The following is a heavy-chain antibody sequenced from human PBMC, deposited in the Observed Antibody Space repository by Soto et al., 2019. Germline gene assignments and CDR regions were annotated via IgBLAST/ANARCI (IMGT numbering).Heavy chain of an antibody. Sequence: KQSQTLSLTCAISGDSVSSNSAAWNWIRQSPSRGLEWLGRTYYRSKWYNDYAVSVKSRITINPDTSKNQFSLQLNSVTPEDTAVYYCARNYDILTGYGIAFDIWGQGTMVTVSS. CDR2: TYYRSKWYN. CDR3: ARNYDILTGYGIAFDI. V-gene: IGHV6-1*01. J-gene: IGHJ3*02. CDR1: GDSVSSNSAA. D-gene: IGHD3-9*01.